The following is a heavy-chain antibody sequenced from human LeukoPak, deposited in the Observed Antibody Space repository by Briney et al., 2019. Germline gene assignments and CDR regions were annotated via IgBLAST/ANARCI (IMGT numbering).Heavy chain of an antibody. D-gene: IGHD3-10*01. CDR2: IIPIFGTA. V-gene: IGHV1-69*05. CDR3: ASYGSGSYFDY. Sequence: SVKVSCKASGGTLSSYAISWVRQAPGQGLEWMGRIIPIFGTANYAQKFQGRVTITTDESTSTAYMELSSLRSEDTAVYYCASYGSGSYFDYWGQGTLVTVSS. J-gene: IGHJ4*02. CDR1: GGTLSSYA.